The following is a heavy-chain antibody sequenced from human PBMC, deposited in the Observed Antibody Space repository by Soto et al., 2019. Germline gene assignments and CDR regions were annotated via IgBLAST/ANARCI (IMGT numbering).Heavy chain of an antibody. CDR1: GGSISSYY. CDR2: IYYSGST. J-gene: IGHJ2*01. V-gene: IGHV4-59*12. CDR3: ARGVVVAARYFDL. Sequence: SETLSLTCTVSGGSISSYYWSWIRQPPGKGLEWIGYIYYSGSTNYNPSLKSRVTISVDKSKNQFSLKLSSVTAADTAVYYCARGVVVAARYFDLWGRGTLVTVSS. D-gene: IGHD2-15*01.